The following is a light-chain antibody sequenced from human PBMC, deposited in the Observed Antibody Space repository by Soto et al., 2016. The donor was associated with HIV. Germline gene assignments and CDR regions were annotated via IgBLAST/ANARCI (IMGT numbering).Light chain of an antibody. CDR3: QVWGSSSDHVV. V-gene: IGLV3-21*03. J-gene: IGLJ7*01. Sequence: SYELPQPPSVSVAPGKTARITCGGNNIGSKSVHWYQQKPGQAPVLVVYDDSDRPSRIPERFSGSNTGNTATLTISRVEVGDEADYYCQVWGSSSDHVVFGGGTQLTVL. CDR1: NIGSKS. CDR2: DDS.